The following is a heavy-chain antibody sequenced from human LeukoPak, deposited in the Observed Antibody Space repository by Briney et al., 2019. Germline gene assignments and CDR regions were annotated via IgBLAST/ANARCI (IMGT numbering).Heavy chain of an antibody. CDR1: GGSISSYY. D-gene: IGHD4-17*01. CDR2: IYYSGST. CDR3: AGYGVFPGYYYYYMDV. Sequence: SQTLSLTCTVSGGSISSYYWSWIRQPPGKGLEWIGYIYYSGSTNYNPSLKSRVTISVDTSKNQFSLKLSSVTAADTAVYYCAGYGVFPGYYYYYMDVWGKGTTVTVSS. V-gene: IGHV4-59*01. J-gene: IGHJ6*03.